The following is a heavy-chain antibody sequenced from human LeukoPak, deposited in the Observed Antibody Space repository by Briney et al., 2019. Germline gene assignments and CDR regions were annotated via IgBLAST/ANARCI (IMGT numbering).Heavy chain of an antibody. Sequence: GESLKISFKGSGYSFTSYWIGWVRQKPGKGLEWMGIIYPGDSDTRYSPSFQGQVTISADKSISTAYLQWSSLKASDIAMYYCARLKGASSSGSDYWGQGTLVTVSS. V-gene: IGHV5-51*01. CDR3: ARLKGASSSGSDY. CDR1: GYSFTSYW. J-gene: IGHJ4*02. D-gene: IGHD2-15*01. CDR2: IYPGDSDT.